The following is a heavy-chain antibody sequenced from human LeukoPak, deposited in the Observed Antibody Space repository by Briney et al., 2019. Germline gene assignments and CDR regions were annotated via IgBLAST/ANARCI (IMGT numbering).Heavy chain of an antibody. J-gene: IGHJ5*02. D-gene: IGHD6-19*01. CDR2: INHSGST. Sequence: PSETLSLTCAVYGGSFSGYYWSWIRQPPGKGLEWIGEINHSGSTNYNPSLKSRVTISVDTSKNQFSLKLSSVTAADTAVYYCARGRGGYSSGSYAYWFDPWGQGTLVTVSS. CDR3: ARGRGGYSSGSYAYWFDP. CDR1: GGSFSGYY. V-gene: IGHV4-34*01.